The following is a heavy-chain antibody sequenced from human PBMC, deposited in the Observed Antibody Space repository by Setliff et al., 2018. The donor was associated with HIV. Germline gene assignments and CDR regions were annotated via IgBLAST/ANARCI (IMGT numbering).Heavy chain of an antibody. CDR3: ARDRRVTMVRGVMNYYYMDV. J-gene: IGHJ6*03. V-gene: IGHV4-4*09. CDR2: RSTTGST. Sequence: SETLSLTCTVSGDSISSYFWSWIRQSPGKGLEWIGFRSTTGSTNYNPSLKSRVTISVDTSKNQFSLKLSSVTAADTAVYYCARDRRVTMVRGVMNYYYMDVWGKGTTVTVSS. D-gene: IGHD3-10*01. CDR1: GDSISSYF.